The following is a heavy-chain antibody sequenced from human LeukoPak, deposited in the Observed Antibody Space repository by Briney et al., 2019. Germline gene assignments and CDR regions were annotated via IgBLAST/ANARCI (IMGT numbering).Heavy chain of an antibody. CDR2: ISSSSSTI. V-gene: IGHV3-48*02. J-gene: IGHJ4*02. CDR3: ARDKVGSSSSWPYYFDY. Sequence: GGSLRLSCAASGFTVSSNYMNWVRQAPGKGLEWVSYISSSSSTIYYADSVKGRFTISRDNAKNSLYLQMNSLRDEDTAVYYCARDKVGSSSSWPYYFDYWGQGTLVTVSS. D-gene: IGHD6-13*01. CDR1: GFTVSSNY.